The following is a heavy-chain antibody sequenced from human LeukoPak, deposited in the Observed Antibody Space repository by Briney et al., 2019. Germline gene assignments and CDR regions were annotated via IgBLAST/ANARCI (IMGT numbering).Heavy chain of an antibody. J-gene: IGHJ4*02. CDR2: INHSGGT. Sequence: SETLSLTCAFYGGSFSGYYWSWIRQPPGKGLEWVGEINHSGGTKYNPSLKSRVTISVDPSKNQFSLKPTSVTTADTAVYYCARPVTARGGSGWPQHIDYWGQGTLVSVSS. CDR3: ARPVTARGGSGWPQHIDY. V-gene: IGHV4-34*01. D-gene: IGHD6-19*01. CDR1: GGSFSGYY.